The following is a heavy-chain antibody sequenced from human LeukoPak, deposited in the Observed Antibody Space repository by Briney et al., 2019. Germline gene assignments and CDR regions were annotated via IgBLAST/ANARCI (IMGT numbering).Heavy chain of an antibody. V-gene: IGHV1-18*01. Sequence: ASVKVSCKASGYTFTGYGISWVRQAPVQGLEWMGWISAYNGNTNYAQKLQGRVTMTTDTSTSTAYMELRSLRSDDTAVYYCARSAQYYDFWSGYQLDIWGQGTMVTVSS. CDR3: ARSAQYYDFWSGYQLDI. D-gene: IGHD3-3*01. CDR2: ISAYNGNT. J-gene: IGHJ3*02. CDR1: GYTFTGYG.